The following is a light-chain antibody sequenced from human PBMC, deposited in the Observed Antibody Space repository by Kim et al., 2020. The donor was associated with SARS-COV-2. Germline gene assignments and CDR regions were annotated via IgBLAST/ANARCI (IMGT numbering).Light chain of an antibody. CDR2: LAS. CDR1: QSINTW. Sequence: DIQMTQSPSTLSASVGDRVTITCRASQSINTWLAWYQQKPGKAPKLLIYLASTLESGVPPRFSGSGSGTEFTLTINSLQPDDFATYYCQHYSRFPYTFGQGPSWRS. V-gene: IGKV1-5*03. CDR3: QHYSRFPYT. J-gene: IGKJ2*01.